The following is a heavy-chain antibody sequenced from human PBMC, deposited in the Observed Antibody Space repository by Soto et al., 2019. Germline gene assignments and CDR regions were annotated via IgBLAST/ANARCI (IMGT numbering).Heavy chain of an antibody. CDR1: GFDFTTYA. V-gene: IGHV3-33*01. Sequence: QRLSCAVTGFDFTTYARHWVRQTPDKGLEWVAIIWFDGIKEFYAESVRGRFTISIDTSKNTVFLQMNNVRAEDTALYYCTRATFDVWGQGTTVPVS. CDR3: TRATFDV. J-gene: IGHJ6*02. CDR2: IWFDGIKE.